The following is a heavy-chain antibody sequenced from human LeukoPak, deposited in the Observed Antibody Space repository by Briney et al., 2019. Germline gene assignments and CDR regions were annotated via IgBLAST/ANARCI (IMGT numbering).Heavy chain of an antibody. J-gene: IGHJ5*02. CDR3: ARGVVVAATWTANWFDP. V-gene: IGHV4-30-2*01. CDR2: IYHSGST. D-gene: IGHD2-15*01. Sequence: SETLSLTCAVSGGSISSGGYSWSWLRQPPGKGLEWIGYIYHSGSTYYNPSLKSRVTISVDRSKNQFSLKLSSVTAADTAVYYCARGVVVAATWTANWFDPWGQGTLVTVSS. CDR1: GGSISSGGYS.